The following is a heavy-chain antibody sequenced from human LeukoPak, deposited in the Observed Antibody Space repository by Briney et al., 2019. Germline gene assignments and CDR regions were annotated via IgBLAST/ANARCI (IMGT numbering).Heavy chain of an antibody. CDR2: ISYDGSYK. CDR1: GFTFSPYA. J-gene: IGHJ4*02. Sequence: GRSLRLSCVASGFTFSPYAMHWVRQAPGKGLEWVAVISYDGSYKHYADSVKGRFTISRDNSKNTLYLQMNSPGAEDTAVYYCARGTTVTWKPVYFRGQGTLVTVS. D-gene: IGHD4-11*01. CDR3: ARGTTVTWKPVYF. V-gene: IGHV3-30*04.